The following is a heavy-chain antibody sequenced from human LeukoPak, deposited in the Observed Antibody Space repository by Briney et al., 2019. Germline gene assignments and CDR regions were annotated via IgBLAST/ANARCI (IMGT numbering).Heavy chain of an antibody. Sequence: GGSLRLSCAASGFTFSSYSMNWVRQAPGKGLEWVSSISSSSSYIYYTDSVKGRFTISRDNAKNSLYLQVNSLRAEDTAVYYCAREFGIVGPSGTVKKGFDYWGQGTLVTVSS. J-gene: IGHJ4*02. CDR3: AREFGIVGPSGTVKKGFDY. V-gene: IGHV3-21*01. D-gene: IGHD1-26*01. CDR1: GFTFSSYS. CDR2: ISSSSSYI.